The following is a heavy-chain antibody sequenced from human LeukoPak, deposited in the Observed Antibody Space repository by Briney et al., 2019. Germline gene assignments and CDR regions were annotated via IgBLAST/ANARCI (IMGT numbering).Heavy chain of an antibody. J-gene: IGHJ2*01. Sequence: GGSLRLSCAASGFTFSSYSMNWVRQAPGKGLEWVSSISSSSSYIYYADSVKGRFTISRDNAKNSLYLQMNSLRAEDTAVYYCARGQRSYGDYWYFDLWGRGTLVTVSS. CDR1: GFTFSSYS. CDR3: ARGQRSYGDYWYFDL. V-gene: IGHV3-21*01. D-gene: IGHD4-17*01. CDR2: ISSSSSYI.